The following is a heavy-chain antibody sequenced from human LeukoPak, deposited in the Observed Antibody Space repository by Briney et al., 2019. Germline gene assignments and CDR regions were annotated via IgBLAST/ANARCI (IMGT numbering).Heavy chain of an antibody. J-gene: IGHJ4*02. CDR2: ISSSSYI. CDR1: GFTFGDYA. Sequence: GGSLRLSCTASGFTFGDYAMTWVRQAPGKGLEWVSSISSSSYIYYADSVKGRFTISRDNAKNSLYLQMNSLRAEDTAVYYCARRRTSTNSYTSWGQGTLVTVSS. CDR3: ARRRTSTNSYTS. V-gene: IGHV3-69-1*01. D-gene: IGHD3-16*01.